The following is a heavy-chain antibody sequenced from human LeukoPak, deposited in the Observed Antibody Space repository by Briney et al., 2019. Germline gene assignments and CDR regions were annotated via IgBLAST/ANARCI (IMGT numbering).Heavy chain of an antibody. CDR1: GFTSSSYG. CDR3: ARDGGPRQYYYDSSGYYYFDY. CDR2: IWYDGSNK. D-gene: IGHD3-22*01. Sequence: PGGSLRLSCAASGFTSSSYGMHWVRQAPGKGLEWVAVIWYDGSNKYYADSVKGRFTISRDNSKNTLYLQMNSLRAEDTAVYYCARDGGPRQYYYDSSGYYYFDYWGQGTLVTVSS. J-gene: IGHJ4*02. V-gene: IGHV3-33*01.